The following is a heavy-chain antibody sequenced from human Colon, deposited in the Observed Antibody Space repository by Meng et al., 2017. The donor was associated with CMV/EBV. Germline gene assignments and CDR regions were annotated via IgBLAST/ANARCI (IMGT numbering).Heavy chain of an antibody. CDR3: ARGGKYTSGSYFDP. J-gene: IGHJ5*02. Sequence: QLPVPGQVKPSQTPSLTCAISGDSVYSNSAAWNWIRQSPSRGLEWLGRTYYRSQWYNEYAVSVRSRITINTDTAKNQFSLQLNSVTPEDTAVYYCARGGKYTSGSYFDPWGQGTLVTVSS. V-gene: IGHV6-1*01. CDR1: GDSVYSNSAA. CDR2: TYYRSQWYN. D-gene: IGHD6-19*01.